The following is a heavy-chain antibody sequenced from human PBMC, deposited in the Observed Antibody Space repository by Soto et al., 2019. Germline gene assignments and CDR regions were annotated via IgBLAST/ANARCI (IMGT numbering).Heavy chain of an antibody. J-gene: IGHJ4*02. CDR1: GGSISSYY. D-gene: IGHD3-3*01. CDR3: AREIRFFGAFDY. Sequence: QVQLQESGPGLVKPSETLSLTCTVSGGSISSYYWSWIRQPPGKGLEWIGYIYYSGSTNYNPSLKSRVTISVETSKNQFSLKLSSVTAADTAVYYCAREIRFFGAFDYWGQGTLVTVSS. CDR2: IYYSGST. V-gene: IGHV4-59*01.